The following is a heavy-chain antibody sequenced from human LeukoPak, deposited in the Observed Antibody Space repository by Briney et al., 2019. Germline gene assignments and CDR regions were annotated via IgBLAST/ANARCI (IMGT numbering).Heavy chain of an antibody. Sequence: SVKVSCKASGYSLTTFGVSWVRQAPGQGLEWMGRIIPILGIANYAQKFQGRVTITADKSTSTAYMELSSLRSEDTAVYYCARDLAYGDFDPADYWGQGTLVTVSS. J-gene: IGHJ4*02. CDR2: IIPILGIA. CDR3: ARDLAYGDFDPADY. V-gene: IGHV1-69*04. CDR1: GYSLTTFG. D-gene: IGHD4-17*01.